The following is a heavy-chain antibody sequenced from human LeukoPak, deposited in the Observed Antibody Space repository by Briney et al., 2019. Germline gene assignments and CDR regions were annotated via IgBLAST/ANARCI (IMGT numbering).Heavy chain of an antibody. CDR1: AFTFTIYG. CDR2: ISSSSSVI. CDR3: ARDLKFTSVYYYGMDV. D-gene: IGHD3-10*01. Sequence: GGSLRLSCAASAFTFTIYGMNWVRQAPGKGLEWVSYISSSSSVIHYTDSVKGRFTISRDNAKNSLYLQMNSLRDEDTAVYYCARDLKFTSVYYYGMDVWGQGTTVTVSS. J-gene: IGHJ6*02. V-gene: IGHV3-48*02.